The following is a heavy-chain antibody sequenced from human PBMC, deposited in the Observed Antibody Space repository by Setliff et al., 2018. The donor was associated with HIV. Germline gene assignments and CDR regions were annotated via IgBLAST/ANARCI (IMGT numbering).Heavy chain of an antibody. CDR3: AREGNSGHGGQIEFDY. D-gene: IGHD1-26*01. J-gene: IGHJ4*02. CDR2: IIPMFGTA. Sequence: SVKVSCKASGDTFRSRAFNWVRQAPGQGPEWMGGIIPMFGTANYAQKFQGRVTITADESTSTVYMELSSLRSDDTALYYCAREGNSGHGGQIEFDYWGQGTPVTVS. V-gene: IGHV1-69*13. CDR1: GDTFRSRA.